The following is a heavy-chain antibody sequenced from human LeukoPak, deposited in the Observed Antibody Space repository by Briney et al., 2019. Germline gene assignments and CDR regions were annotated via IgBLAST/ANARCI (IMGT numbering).Heavy chain of an antibody. D-gene: IGHD6-13*01. J-gene: IGHJ4*02. V-gene: IGHV3-11*06. CDR1: GFTFNDCY. Sequence: GASLRLSCAASGFTFNDCYMSWIRHAPGKGLEWVSFISSSGGHTNYADSVKGRFTISRDNAKNSLYLQMNSLRAEDTAVYYCARNPGPGTLDNWGQGTLVSVSS. CDR3: ARNPGPGTLDN. CDR2: ISSSGGHT.